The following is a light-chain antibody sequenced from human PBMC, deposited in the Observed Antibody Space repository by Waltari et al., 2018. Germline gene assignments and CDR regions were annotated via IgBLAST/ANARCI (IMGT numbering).Light chain of an antibody. Sequence: QSALTQPASVSGSPGQSITISCTGTSRDVGFYNYVSWYQQHPGKAPKPIIYDVSERPSGVSDRFSGSKSGNTASLTISGLQAEDEADYYCNSYAGSSSWVFGGGTKLTVL. V-gene: IGLV2-14*01. CDR2: DVS. CDR3: NSYAGSSSWV. J-gene: IGLJ3*02. CDR1: SRDVGFYNY.